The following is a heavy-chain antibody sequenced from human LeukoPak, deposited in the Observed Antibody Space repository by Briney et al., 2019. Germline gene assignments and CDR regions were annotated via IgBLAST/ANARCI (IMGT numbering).Heavy chain of an antibody. J-gene: IGHJ4*02. CDR1: GGSFSGYY. Sequence: PSETLSLTCAVYGGSFSGYYWSWIRQPPGKGLEGIGEMNHSGSTNYNPSLKRRVTISVGTSKNQFFLKMSSVTAADTAVYYCARGYCRSTSWYVYFDYWGQGTMVTVSS. CDR2: MNHSGST. CDR3: ARGYCRSTSWYVYFDY. V-gene: IGHV4-34*01. D-gene: IGHD2-2*01.